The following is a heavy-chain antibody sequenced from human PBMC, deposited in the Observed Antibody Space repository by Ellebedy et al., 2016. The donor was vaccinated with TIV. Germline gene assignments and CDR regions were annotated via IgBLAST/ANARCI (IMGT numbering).Heavy chain of an antibody. CDR3: ARALNGGTFDY. Sequence: SETLSLTCTVTGGSMNSYYWSWIRQPAGRGLEWIGRIYNSWTTNYNPSLKGRVTMSIDPPKNRFSLKVTSVTAADTAVYYCARALNGGTFDYWGQGILVTVSS. D-gene: IGHD2-8*01. CDR1: GGSMNSYY. V-gene: IGHV4-4*07. J-gene: IGHJ4*02. CDR2: IYNSWTT.